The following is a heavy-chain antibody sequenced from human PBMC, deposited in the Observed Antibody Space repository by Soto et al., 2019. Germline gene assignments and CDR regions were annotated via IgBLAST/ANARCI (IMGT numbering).Heavy chain of an antibody. CDR3: GRTKDYVYGVDV. CDR2: IYHNERT. CDR1: GTSISSSQW. Sequence: QVQLQESGPGLVKPSGTLSLTCAVSGTSISSSQWWSWVRQPPGKGLEWIGEIYHNERTNYNPSLKSRLTRSLDKSKSQVSLKLRSVTAADTATYYCGRTKDYVYGVDVWGQGTTVTVSS. J-gene: IGHJ6*02. V-gene: IGHV4-4*02.